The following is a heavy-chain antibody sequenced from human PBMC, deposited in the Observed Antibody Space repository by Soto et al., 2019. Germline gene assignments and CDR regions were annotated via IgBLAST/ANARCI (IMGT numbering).Heavy chain of an antibody. V-gene: IGHV3-21*01. J-gene: IGHJ4*02. CDR1: GFPFSIYS. D-gene: IGHD2-2*01. CDR2: ISSSSSYI. Sequence: PGGSLRLSCAASGFPFSIYSMNWVRQAPGKGLEWVSAISSSSSYIYYADSVKGRFTISRDNAKNSLYLQMNSLRAEDTAVYYCATDPFYIVVVPADIPYFDYWGQGT. CDR3: ATDPFYIVVVPADIPYFDY.